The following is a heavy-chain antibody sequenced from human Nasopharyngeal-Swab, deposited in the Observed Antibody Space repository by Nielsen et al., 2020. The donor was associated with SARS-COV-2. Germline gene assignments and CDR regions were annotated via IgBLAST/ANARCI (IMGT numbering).Heavy chain of an antibody. CDR1: GFTFSSHG. CDR2: ISYDGSNK. V-gene: IGHV3-30*03. CDR3: ALAVYDYIDY. J-gene: IGHJ4*02. Sequence: GESLKISCAASGFTFSSHGMHWVRQAPGKGLEWVAVISYDGSNKYYADSVKGRFTISRDNSKNTLYLQMNSLRAEDTAVYYCALAVYDYIDYWGQGTLVTVSS. D-gene: IGHD5/OR15-5a*01.